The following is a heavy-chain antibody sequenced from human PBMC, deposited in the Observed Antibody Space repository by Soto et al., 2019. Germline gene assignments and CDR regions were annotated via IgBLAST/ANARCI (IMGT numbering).Heavy chain of an antibody. Sequence: GGSLRLSCAASGFTFRRHAMHWVRQAPGKGLEWVAVISYDGSNKYYVDSVKGRFTISRDNSKNTLYLQMNSLRAEDTAVYYCANGNTSPSGYWGQGTLVTVSS. D-gene: IGHD2-2*01. J-gene: IGHJ4*01. CDR2: ISYDGSNK. CDR1: GFTFRRHA. CDR3: ANGNTSPSGY. V-gene: IGHV3-30-3*01.